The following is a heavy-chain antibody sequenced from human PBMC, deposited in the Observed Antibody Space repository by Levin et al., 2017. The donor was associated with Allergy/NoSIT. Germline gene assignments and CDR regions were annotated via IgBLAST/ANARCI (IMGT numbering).Heavy chain of an antibody. CDR2: IYYSGST. Sequence: AGGSLRLSCTVSGGSISSYYWSWIRQPPGKGLEWIGYIYYSGSTNYNPSLKSRVTISVDTSKNQFSLRLSSVTAADTAVYYCARAVPGSIVGATAYGMDVWGQGTTVTVSS. V-gene: IGHV4-59*01. D-gene: IGHD1-26*01. CDR1: GGSISSYY. J-gene: IGHJ6*02. CDR3: ARAVPGSIVGATAYGMDV.